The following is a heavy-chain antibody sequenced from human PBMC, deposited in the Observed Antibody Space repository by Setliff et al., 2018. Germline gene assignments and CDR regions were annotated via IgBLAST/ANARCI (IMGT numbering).Heavy chain of an antibody. Sequence: GSLRLSCAASGFTFSSYWMSWVRQAPGKGLEWVANIKQDGSEKYYVDSVKGRFTISRDNAKNSLYLQMNSLRAEDTAVYYCAKDIVVVPAATFDFWSGSYYMDVWGKGTTVTVSS. D-gene: IGHD2-2*01. CDR3: AKDIVVVPAATFDFWSGSYYMDV. CDR1: GFTFSSYW. V-gene: IGHV3-7*01. J-gene: IGHJ6*03. CDR2: IKQDGSEK.